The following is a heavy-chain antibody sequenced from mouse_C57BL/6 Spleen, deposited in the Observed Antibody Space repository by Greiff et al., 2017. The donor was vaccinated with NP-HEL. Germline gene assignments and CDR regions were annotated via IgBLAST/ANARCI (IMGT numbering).Heavy chain of an antibody. CDR1: GYSITSGYY. CDR3: ARDRDWDDPFDY. D-gene: IGHD4-1*01. V-gene: IGHV3-6*01. J-gene: IGHJ2*01. CDR2: ISYDGSN. Sequence: ESGPGLVKPSQSLSLTCSVTGYSITSGYYWNWIRQFPGNKLEWMGYISYDGSNNYNPSLKNRISITRDTSKNQFFLKLNSVTTEDTATYYCARDRDWDDPFDYWGQGTTLTVSS.